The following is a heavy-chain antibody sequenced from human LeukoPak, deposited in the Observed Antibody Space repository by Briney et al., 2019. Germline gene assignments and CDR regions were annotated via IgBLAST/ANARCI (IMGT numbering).Heavy chain of an antibody. J-gene: IGHJ4*02. CDR2: ISDSGGST. D-gene: IGHD3-3*01. Sequence: GGSLRLSCAASGFTFSSYAMSWVRQAPGKGLEWVSAISDSGGSTYYADSVKGRFTISRDNSKNPLYLQMNSLRAEDTAVYYCAYDFWSGYLSAYGGQGTLVTVS. CDR3: AYDFWSGYLSAY. V-gene: IGHV3-23*01. CDR1: GFTFSSYA.